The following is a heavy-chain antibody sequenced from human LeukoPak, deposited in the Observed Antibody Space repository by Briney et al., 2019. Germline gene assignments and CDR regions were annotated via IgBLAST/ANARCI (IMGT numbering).Heavy chain of an antibody. CDR1: GFTFSSYA. CDR3: AREHPSYSRSWEAQGAFDI. J-gene: IGHJ3*02. CDR2: ISYDGSNK. Sequence: GGLRLSCAASGFTFSSYAMHWVRQAPGKELEWVAVISYDGSNKYYADSVKGRFTISRDNSKNTLYLQMNSLRAEDTAVYYCAREHPSYSRSWEAQGAFDIWGQGTMVTVSS. D-gene: IGHD6-13*01. V-gene: IGHV3-30-3*01.